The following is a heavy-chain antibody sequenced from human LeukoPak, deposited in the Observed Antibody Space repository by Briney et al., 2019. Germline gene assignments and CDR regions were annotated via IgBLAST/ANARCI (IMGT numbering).Heavy chain of an antibody. D-gene: IGHD6-13*01. J-gene: IGHJ4*02. CDR2: IIPIFGTA. CDR1: GGTFSSYA. Sequence: SVKVSCKASGGTFSSYAISWVRQAPGQGLEWMGGIIPIFGTASYAQKFQGRVTMTRDTSTSTVYMELSSLRSEDTAVYYCARGAGSSWSLNLYYFDFWGQGTLVTVSS. V-gene: IGHV1-69*05. CDR3: ARGAGSSWSLNLYYFDF.